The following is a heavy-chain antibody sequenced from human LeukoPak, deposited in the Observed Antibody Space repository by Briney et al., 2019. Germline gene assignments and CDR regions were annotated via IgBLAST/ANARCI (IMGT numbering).Heavy chain of an antibody. V-gene: IGHV4-38-2*01. J-gene: IGHJ4*02. D-gene: IGHD6-19*01. Sequence: SETLSLTCAVSGYSIRSAYWWGWIRQSPGKGLEWIGSIYHSGKTYYNPSLKSRVTISVDTSKNQFSLKLSSVTAADTAVYYCARPSGGYSSGLWGQGTLVTVSS. CDR2: IYHSGKT. CDR3: ARPSGGYSSGL. CDR1: GYSIRSAYW.